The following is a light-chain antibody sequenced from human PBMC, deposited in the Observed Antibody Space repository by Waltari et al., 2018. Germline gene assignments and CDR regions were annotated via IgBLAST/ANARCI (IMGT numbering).Light chain of an antibody. Sequence: QSGLTQPPSVSGAPGQRVTISCPGSSSNIGAGYDVHWYQLLPGTAPKLLIFGKSNRPSGGPDRFSGSKSGTSASLAITGLQAEDEAGYYCQSYDSSLSGSVFGGGTKLTVL. J-gene: IGLJ2*01. V-gene: IGLV1-40*01. CDR3: QSYDSSLSGSV. CDR1: SSNIGAGYD. CDR2: GKS.